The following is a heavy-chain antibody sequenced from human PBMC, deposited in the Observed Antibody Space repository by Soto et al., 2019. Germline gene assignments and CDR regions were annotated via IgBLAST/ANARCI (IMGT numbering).Heavy chain of an antibody. D-gene: IGHD6-6*01. CDR3: AHSGNADRPSTLFDY. CDR2: IYWDDDK. V-gene: IGHV2-5*02. J-gene: IGHJ4*02. CDR1: GFSLSTSGVG. Sequence: QITLKESGPALVKPTQTLTLTCTFSGFSLSTSGVGVGWIRQPPGKALEWLALIYWDDDKRYSPSLKIRLTIAKDTSKNQVVLTMTNMDPVDTATYYCAHSGNADRPSTLFDYWGQGTLVTVSS.